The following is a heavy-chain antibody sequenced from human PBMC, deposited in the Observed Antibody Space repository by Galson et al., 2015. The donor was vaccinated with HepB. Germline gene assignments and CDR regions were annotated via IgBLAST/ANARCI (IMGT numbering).Heavy chain of an antibody. D-gene: IGHD4-11*01. CDR3: ARAGALHTVTTSPHFDY. J-gene: IGHJ4*02. Sequence: SETLSLTCAVYGGSFSGYYWSWIRQPPGKGLEWIGEINHSGSTNYNPSLKSRVTISVDTSKNQFSLKLSSVTAADTAVYHCARAGALHTVTTSPHFDYWGQGTLVTVSS. V-gene: IGHV4-34*01. CDR1: GGSFSGYY. CDR2: INHSGST.